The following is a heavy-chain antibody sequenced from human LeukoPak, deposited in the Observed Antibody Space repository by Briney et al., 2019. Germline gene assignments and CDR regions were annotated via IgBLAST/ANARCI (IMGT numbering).Heavy chain of an antibody. D-gene: IGHD3-3*01. CDR1: GFTFGDYA. CDR2: IRSKAYGGTT. CDR3: TTDTIFGVVILGQADY. J-gene: IGHJ4*02. Sequence: PGGSLRLSCTASGFTFGDYAMSWVRQAPGKGLEWVGFIRSKAYGGTTEYAASVKGRFTISRDDSKSIAYLQMNSLKTEDTAVYYCTTDTIFGVVILGQADYWGQGTLVTVSS. V-gene: IGHV3-49*04.